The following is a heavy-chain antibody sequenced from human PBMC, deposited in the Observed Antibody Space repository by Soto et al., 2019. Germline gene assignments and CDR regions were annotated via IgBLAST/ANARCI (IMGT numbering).Heavy chain of an antibody. J-gene: IGHJ4*02. CDR3: ARDPAYSSSPGVLDY. D-gene: IGHD6-6*01. CDR2: IWYDGSNK. V-gene: IGHV3-33*01. CDR1: GFTFSSYG. Sequence: PGGSLRLSCAASGFTFSSYGMHWVRQAPGKGLEWVAVIWYDGSNKYYADSVKGRFTISRDNSKNTLYLQMSSLRAEDTAVYYCARDPAYSSSPGVLDYWGQGTLVTVSS.